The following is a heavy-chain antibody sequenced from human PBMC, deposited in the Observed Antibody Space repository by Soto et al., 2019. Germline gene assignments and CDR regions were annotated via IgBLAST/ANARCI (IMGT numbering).Heavy chain of an antibody. V-gene: IGHV1-18*04. Sequence: QVQLVQSGVEVKKPGASVRVSCKAFGYTFSTYDISWVRQAPGQGLEWMGWISAYKGKTNYAQSLQDRLTMTTDASVSTAYMDLRSVRLDDPAVYYCARVVASSSWFFDLWGQGTLVTVAP. CDR3: ARVVASSSWFFDL. D-gene: IGHD3-22*01. CDR1: GYTFSTYD. J-gene: IGHJ4*02. CDR2: ISAYKGKT.